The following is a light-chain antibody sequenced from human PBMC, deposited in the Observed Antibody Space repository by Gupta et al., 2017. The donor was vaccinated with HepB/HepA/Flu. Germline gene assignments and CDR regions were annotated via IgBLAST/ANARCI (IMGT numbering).Light chain of an antibody. J-gene: IGLJ2*01. V-gene: IGLV1-47*01. CDR1: SSNIGSNY. Sequence: QSFLPQQPSASGTPGQRVTISCSGSSSNIGSNYVYWYQQLPGTAPKLLIYRNNERPSGVPDRCSGSKSGTSASLAISGLRSEDEADYYCAAWDDSLRGVFGGGTKLTVL. CDR2: RNN. CDR3: AAWDDSLRGV.